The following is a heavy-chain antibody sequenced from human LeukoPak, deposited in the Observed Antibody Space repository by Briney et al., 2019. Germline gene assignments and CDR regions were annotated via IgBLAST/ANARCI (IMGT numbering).Heavy chain of an antibody. J-gene: IGHJ4*02. CDR3: ARYSSGWYGDY. Sequence: PGRSLRLSCAASGFTFSSYAMHWVPQAPGKGLEWVAVISYDGSNKYYADSVKGRFTISRDNSKNTLYLQMNSLRAEDTAVYYCARYSSGWYGDYWGQGTLVTVSS. V-gene: IGHV3-30-3*01. CDR2: ISYDGSNK. CDR1: GFTFSSYA. D-gene: IGHD6-19*01.